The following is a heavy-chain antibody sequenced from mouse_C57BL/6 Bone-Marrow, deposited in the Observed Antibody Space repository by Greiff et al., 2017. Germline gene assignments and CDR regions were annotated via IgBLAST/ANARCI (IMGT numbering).Heavy chain of an antibody. CDR2: INPSSGYT. D-gene: IGHD1-1*01. V-gene: IGHV1-4*01. Sequence: QVQLQQSGAELARPGASVKMSCKASGYTFTSYTMHWVKQRPGQGLEWIGYINPSSGYTKSNQKFKDKATLTADKSSSTAYMQLSSLTEEDAAVYYCARIYYSSFAYWGQGTLVTVSA. CDR3: ARIYYSSFAY. CDR1: GYTFTSYT. J-gene: IGHJ3*01.